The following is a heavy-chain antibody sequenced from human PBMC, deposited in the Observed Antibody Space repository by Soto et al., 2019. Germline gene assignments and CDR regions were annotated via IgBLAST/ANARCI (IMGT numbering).Heavy chain of an antibody. V-gene: IGHV3-7*02. CDR3: ATRPPDERNLGVFDY. Sequence: EVHLVESGGDLVQPGGSLRLSCAASGITFSNHWMTWLRQAPGKGLEWVANIKGDGSEMYYVDSVKGRFSISRDNTKNSLYLRMNNVRVDDTAVYYCATRPPDERNLGVFDYWGQGSLVTVAS. D-gene: IGHD3-16*01. J-gene: IGHJ4*02. CDR1: GITFSNHW. CDR2: IKGDGSEM.